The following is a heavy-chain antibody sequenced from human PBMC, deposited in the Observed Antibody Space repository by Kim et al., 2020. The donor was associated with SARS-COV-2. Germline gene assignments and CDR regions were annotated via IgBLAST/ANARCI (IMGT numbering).Heavy chain of an antibody. V-gene: IGHV3-30*18. CDR3: AKEVRTINPAFDY. D-gene: IGHD3-9*01. CDR1: GFTFSSYG. J-gene: IGHJ4*02. CDR2: ISYDGSNK. Sequence: GGSLRLSCAASGFTFSSYGMHWVRQAPGKGLEWVAVISYDGSNKYYADSVKGRFTISRDNSKNTLYLQMNSLRAEDTAVYYCAKEVRTINPAFDYWGQGTLVTVSS.